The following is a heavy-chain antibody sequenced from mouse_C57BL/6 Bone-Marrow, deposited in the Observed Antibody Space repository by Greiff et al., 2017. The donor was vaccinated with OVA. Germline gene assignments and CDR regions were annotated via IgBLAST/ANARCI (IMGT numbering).Heavy chain of an antibody. J-gene: IGHJ2*01. CDR3: ARCHYDYDVGF. D-gene: IGHD2-4*01. Sequence: QVQLQQPGAELVKPGASVKLSCKASGYTFTSYWMQWVKQRPGQGLEWIGEIDPSDSYTNYNQKFKGKATLTVDTSSSTAYMQLSSLTSEDSAVYYCARCHYDYDVGFWGQGTTLTVSS. V-gene: IGHV1-50*01. CDR1: GYTFTSYW. CDR2: IDPSDSYT.